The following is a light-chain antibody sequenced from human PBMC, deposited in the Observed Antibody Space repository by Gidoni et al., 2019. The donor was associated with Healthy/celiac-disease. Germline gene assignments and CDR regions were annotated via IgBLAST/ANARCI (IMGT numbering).Light chain of an antibody. CDR3: CSYAGSLRV. V-gene: IGLV2-23*01. J-gene: IGLJ1*01. Sequence: QSALTQPASMSGSPGQSITISCTGTSSDVGSYNLVSWYQQHPGKAPKLMIYEGSKRPSGVSNRFSGSKSGNTASLTISGLQAEDEADYYCCSYAGSLRVFGTGTKVTVL. CDR2: EGS. CDR1: SSDVGSYNL.